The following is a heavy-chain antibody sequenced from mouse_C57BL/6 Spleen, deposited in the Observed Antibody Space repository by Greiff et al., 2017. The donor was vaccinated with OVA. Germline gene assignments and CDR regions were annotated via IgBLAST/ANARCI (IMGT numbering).Heavy chain of an antibody. CDR2: IYPGDGDT. CDR3: ARDYGYLFAY. Sequence: QVHVKQSGAELVKPGASVKISCKASGYAFSSYWMNWVKQRPGKGLEWIGQIYPGDGDTNYNGKFKGKATLTADKSSSTAYMQLSSLTSEDSAVYFCARDYGYLFAYWGQGTLVTVSA. V-gene: IGHV1-80*01. CDR1: GYAFSSYW. J-gene: IGHJ3*01. D-gene: IGHD2-2*01.